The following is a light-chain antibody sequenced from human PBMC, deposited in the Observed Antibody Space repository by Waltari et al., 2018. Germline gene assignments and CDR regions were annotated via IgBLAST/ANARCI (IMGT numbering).Light chain of an antibody. CDR1: QNINTD. J-gene: IGKJ1*01. V-gene: IGKV3-11*01. CDR3: QQRYSWPRT. Sequence: EVVLTQPTDTLSLSPGERATLPCRASQNINTDLGGYQQRPGQAPRLLIFDASNRAAGIPVRFSGRGSGTDFTLIISTLEPEDSAVYYCQQRYSWPRTFGQGTKVEIK. CDR2: DAS.